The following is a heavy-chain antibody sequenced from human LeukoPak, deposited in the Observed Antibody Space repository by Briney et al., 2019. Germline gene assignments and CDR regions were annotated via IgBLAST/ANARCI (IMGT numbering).Heavy chain of an antibody. D-gene: IGHD1-1*01. Sequence: GGSLRLSCAASGFTFSNYTMNWLRQAPGKGLEWVSSISSSSTYIYNADSVKGRSTISRDNAKNSLYLQMNSLRADDTATYYCTRDGMFDSWGQGTLVTVSS. CDR3: TRDGMFDS. J-gene: IGHJ5*01. CDR1: GFTFSNYT. V-gene: IGHV3-21*01. CDR2: ISSSSTYI.